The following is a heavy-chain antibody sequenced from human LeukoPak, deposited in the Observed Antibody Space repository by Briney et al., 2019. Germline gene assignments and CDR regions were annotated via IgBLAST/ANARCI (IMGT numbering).Heavy chain of an antibody. J-gene: IGHJ4*02. CDR3: AKGGQNFDFWRFDY. CDR2: ISGSGGST. Sequence: GGSLRLSCAAAVVTFSTYSMNWVRQTPGKGLVWVSSISGSGGSTYYAESVKGRFSISRDNSKKMMYLQMNSLRADDTAVYYCAKGGQNFDFWRFDYWGQGILVTVSS. CDR1: VVTFSTYS. V-gene: IGHV3-23*01. D-gene: IGHD3-3*01.